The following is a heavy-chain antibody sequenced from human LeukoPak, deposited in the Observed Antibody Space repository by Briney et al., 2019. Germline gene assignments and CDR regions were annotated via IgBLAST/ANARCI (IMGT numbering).Heavy chain of an antibody. J-gene: IGHJ4*02. CDR2: INSNSGGT. D-gene: IGHD1-26*01. Sequence: ASVKVSCKASGYTFTGYYIHWVRQAPGQGLEWMGWINSNSGGTNSAQKFQGRVTMTRDTSISTAYMELSRLRSDDTAVYYCARHPYSASYHFDYWGQGTLVTVSS. V-gene: IGHV1-2*02. CDR1: GYTFTGYY. CDR3: ARHPYSASYHFDY.